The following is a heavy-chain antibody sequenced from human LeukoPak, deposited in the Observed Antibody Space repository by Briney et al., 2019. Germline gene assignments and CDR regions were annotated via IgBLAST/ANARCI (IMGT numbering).Heavy chain of an antibody. CDR3: LRGDRRDY. J-gene: IGHJ4*02. V-gene: IGHV3-30*04. CDR1: GFTFSSYA. Sequence: PGRSLRLSCAASGFTFSSYAIHWVRQAPGKGLEWVAVISYDGSNKYYADSVKGRFIISRDNAKDSLYLQMNSLRVEDTAVYYCLRGDRRDYWGQGTLVTVSS. CDR2: ISYDGSNK.